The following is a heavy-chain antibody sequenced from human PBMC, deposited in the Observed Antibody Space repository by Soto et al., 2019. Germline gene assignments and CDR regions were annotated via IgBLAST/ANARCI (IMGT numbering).Heavy chain of an antibody. Sequence: SETLSLTCTVSGASISGFYWSWIRKSAGKGQEWIGRIYATGTTDYNPSLKSRVMMSVDTSKKQFSLKLRSVTAADTAVYYCVRDGTKTLRDWIDPWGQGISVTVSS. CDR2: IYATGTT. D-gene: IGHD1-1*01. CDR1: GASISGFY. J-gene: IGHJ5*02. CDR3: VRDGTKTLRDWIDP. V-gene: IGHV4-4*07.